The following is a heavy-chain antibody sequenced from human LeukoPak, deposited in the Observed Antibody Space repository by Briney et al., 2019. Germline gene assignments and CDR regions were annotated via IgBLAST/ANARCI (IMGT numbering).Heavy chain of an antibody. V-gene: IGHV3-30*18. J-gene: IGHJ4*02. CDR1: GFTFSSYG. CDR3: AKAPNSSIFGVVIGFFWY. Sequence: PGRSLRLSCAASGFTFSSYGMHWVRQAPGKGLEWVAVISYDGSNKYYADSVKGRFTISRDNSNNTLYLQMNSLRAEDTAVYYCAKAPNSSIFGVVIGFFWYWGQGTLVTVSS. CDR2: ISYDGSNK. D-gene: IGHD3-3*01.